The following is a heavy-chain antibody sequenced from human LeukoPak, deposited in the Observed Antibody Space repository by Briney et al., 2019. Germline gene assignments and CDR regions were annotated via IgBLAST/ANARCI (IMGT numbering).Heavy chain of an antibody. CDR3: AKGFGVATINDAFDI. CDR1: GFTFSSFG. D-gene: IGHD5-12*01. V-gene: IGHV3-33*08. CDR2: IWYGGSNK. J-gene: IGHJ3*02. Sequence: PGGSLRLSCAASGFTFSSFGMHWVRQAPGKGLEGVAVIWYGGSNKYYADSVKGRFTISRDNCKNTLYLQMNSLRAEDTAVYYCAKGFGVATINDAFDIRGQGTMVTVSS.